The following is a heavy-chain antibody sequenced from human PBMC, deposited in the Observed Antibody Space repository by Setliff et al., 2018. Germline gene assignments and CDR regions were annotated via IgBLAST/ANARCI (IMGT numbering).Heavy chain of an antibody. CDR3: ARYNVLATAHDF. CDR1: GGTFSSYA. Sequence: GASVKVSCKASGGTFSSYAISWVRQAPGQGLEWMGGIIPILGIANYAQKFQGRVTITADESTSTAYMELRSLRSDDTAVYYCARYNVLATAHDFWGRGTLVTVSS. CDR2: IIPILGIA. J-gene: IGHJ4*02. D-gene: IGHD2-8*02. V-gene: IGHV1-69*10.